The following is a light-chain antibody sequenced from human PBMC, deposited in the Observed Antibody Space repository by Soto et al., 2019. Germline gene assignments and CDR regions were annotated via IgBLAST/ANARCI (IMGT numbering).Light chain of an antibody. CDR1: ETVYNN. Sequence: EIVMTQSPATLSVSAGDRATLSFRASETVYNNLAWYQQKPGQAPRLLIYGASTRATGIPARFSGSGSGTEFTLTISSLQSEDFAVDYGHQYNTSWTYGQGTKVDIK. CDR2: GAS. CDR3: HQYNTSWT. V-gene: IGKV3-15*01. J-gene: IGKJ1*01.